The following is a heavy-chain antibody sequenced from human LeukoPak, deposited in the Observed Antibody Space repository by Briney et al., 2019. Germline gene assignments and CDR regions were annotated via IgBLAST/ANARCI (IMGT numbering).Heavy chain of an antibody. CDR2: VRYDAYNR. J-gene: IGHJ4*02. D-gene: IGHD1-26*01. CDR3: ARENSAHDY. CDR1: GFTFSSYS. V-gene: IGHV3-30*15. Sequence: GGSLRLSCAASGFTFSSYSMPWVRQPPGKGIEWVAVVRYDAYNRFYADSVKGRFTISRDNSNNTLYLQMSSLRAEDTAVYYCARENSAHDYWGQETLVTVSS.